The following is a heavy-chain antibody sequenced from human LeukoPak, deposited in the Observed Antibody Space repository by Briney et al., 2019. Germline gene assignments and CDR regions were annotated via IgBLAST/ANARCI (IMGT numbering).Heavy chain of an antibody. Sequence: SETLSLTCTVSVDSISSYYWSWIRQPPGKGLEWIGYIYYSGSTNYNPSLKSRVTISVDTSNNQFSLKLSSVTAADTAIYYCARASDSSGYFQAFDSWGQGTMVTVSS. CDR2: IYYSGST. CDR3: ARASDSSGYFQAFDS. J-gene: IGHJ3*02. D-gene: IGHD3-22*01. CDR1: VDSISSYY. V-gene: IGHV4-59*01.